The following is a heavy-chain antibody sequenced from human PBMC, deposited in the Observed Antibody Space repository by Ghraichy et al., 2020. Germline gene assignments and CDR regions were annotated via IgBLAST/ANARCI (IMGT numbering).Heavy chain of an antibody. D-gene: IGHD3-10*01. V-gene: IGHV3-7*01. CDR1: GFTFSSYW. J-gene: IGHJ5*02. CDR2: IKQDGSEK. Sequence: GGTLRLSCAASGFTFSSYWMRWVRQAPGKGLEWVSNIKQDGSEKYYVDSVKGRFTISRDNAKNSLYLQMNSLRAEDTAVYYCARGDCYYGSPFDPWGQGTLVTVSS. CDR3: ARGDCYYGSPFDP.